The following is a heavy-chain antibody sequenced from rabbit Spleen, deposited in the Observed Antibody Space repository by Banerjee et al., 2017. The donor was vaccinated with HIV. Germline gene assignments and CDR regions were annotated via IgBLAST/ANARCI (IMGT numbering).Heavy chain of an antibody. CDR1: GFSFSDRDV. J-gene: IGHJ6*01. CDR2: IDAGNSDFT. V-gene: IGHV1S45*01. D-gene: IGHD7-1*01. CDR3: ARDTGTSFSSYGMDL. Sequence: QEQLVESGGGLVQPEGSLTLTCKASGFSFSDRDVMCWVRQAPGKGLEWIACIDAGNSDFTYFATWAKGRFTISKTSSTTVTLQVTRLTAADTASYFCARDTGTSFSSYGMDLWGPGTLVTVS.